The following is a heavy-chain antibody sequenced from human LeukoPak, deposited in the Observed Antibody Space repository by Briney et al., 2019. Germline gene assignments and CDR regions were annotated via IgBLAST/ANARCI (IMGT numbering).Heavy chain of an antibody. CDR2: VNPNSGGT. CDR1: GYTFTGYY. V-gene: IGHV1-2*02. J-gene: IGHJ4*02. Sequence: ASVKVSCKASGYTFTGYYMHWVRQAPGQGLEWMGWVNPNSGGTNYAQKFQGRVTMTRDTSISTAYMELSRLRSDGTAVYYCARKAKSYYYDSSGYDYWGQGTLVTVSS. D-gene: IGHD3-22*01. CDR3: ARKAKSYYYDSSGYDY.